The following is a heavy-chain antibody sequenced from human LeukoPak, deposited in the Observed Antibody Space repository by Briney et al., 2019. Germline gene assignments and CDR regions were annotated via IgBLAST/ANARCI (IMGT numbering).Heavy chain of an antibody. J-gene: IGHJ4*02. CDR1: GFTFSSYA. Sequence: PGGSLRLSCAASGFTFSSYAMSWVRQAPGKGLEWVSAISGSGGSTYYADSVKGRFTISRDNSKNTLYLQMNGLRAEDTAVYYCAKGLPYCSGGSCSDYWGQGTLVTVSS. V-gene: IGHV3-23*01. D-gene: IGHD2-15*01. CDR3: AKGLPYCSGGSCSDY. CDR2: ISGSGGST.